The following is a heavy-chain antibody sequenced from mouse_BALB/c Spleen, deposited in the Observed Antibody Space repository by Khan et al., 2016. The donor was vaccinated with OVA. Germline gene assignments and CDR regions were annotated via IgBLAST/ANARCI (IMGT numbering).Heavy chain of an antibody. J-gene: IGHJ2*01. CDR2: IDPANDNS. CDR1: GFNIKDTH. V-gene: IGHV14-3*02. D-gene: IGHD4-1*01. Sequence: VQLQQPGAELVKPGASVKLSCTASGFNIKDTHMHWVKQRPEQGLEWIGRIDPANDNSKYDTRFQGKATITADTYSNTAYLHLSSLTSEDTAVYYCAPAGTGDYFDYWGQGTTLTVSS. CDR3: APAGTGDYFDY.